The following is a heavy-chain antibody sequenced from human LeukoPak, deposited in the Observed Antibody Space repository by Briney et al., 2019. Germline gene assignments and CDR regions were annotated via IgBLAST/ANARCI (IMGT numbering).Heavy chain of an antibody. CDR2: IKEDGSEK. CDR1: GFTFSSYW. D-gene: IGHD6-13*01. CDR3: ARGSDEQQLDPGYFQH. V-gene: IGHV3-7*04. Sequence: GGSLRLSCSASGFTFSSYWMSWVRHAPGKGLEWVANIKEDGSEKNYVDSVKGRFTISRDNAKNSLYLQMNSLRAEDTAVYYCARGSDEQQLDPGYFQHWGQGTLVTVSS. J-gene: IGHJ1*01.